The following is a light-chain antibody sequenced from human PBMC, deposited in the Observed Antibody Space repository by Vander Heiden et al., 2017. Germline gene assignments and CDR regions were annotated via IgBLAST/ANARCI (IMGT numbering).Light chain of an antibody. Sequence: DTQLTHSPSALSAAVGDRVTITCRASQGISSYLNWYQQKPGKAPKLLIYGASSLQSGVPSRFSGRGSGTVCTLTISSLQPEDFATYYCQQSYSTPRTFGQGTKVEIK. CDR1: QGISSY. J-gene: IGKJ1*01. CDR3: QQSYSTPRT. V-gene: IGKV1-39*01. CDR2: GAS.